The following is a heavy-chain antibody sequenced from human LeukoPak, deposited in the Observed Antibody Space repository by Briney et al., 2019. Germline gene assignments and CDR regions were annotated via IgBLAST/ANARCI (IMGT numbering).Heavy chain of an antibody. CDR1: GFTFSRYW. D-gene: IGHD4-17*01. CDR2: IKQDGGQI. CDR3: ARLGARQMLEY. Sequence: PGGSLRLSCAASGFTFSRYWMSWVRQAPRKGLEWVANIKQDGGQIYYLESVKGRFTVSRDNAKNSLYLQMNSLRAEDTAVYYCARLGARQMLEYWGQGTLVTVSS. V-gene: IGHV3-7*01. J-gene: IGHJ4*02.